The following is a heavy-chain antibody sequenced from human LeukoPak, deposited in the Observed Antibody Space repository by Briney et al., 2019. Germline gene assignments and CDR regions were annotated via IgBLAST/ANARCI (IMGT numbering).Heavy chain of an antibody. CDR1: GFTFSSHD. Sequence: GGCLRLSCAASGFTFSSHDMHWVRQATGKGLEWVSTIGTAGDTYYPGSVKGRFTISRENAKNSLYLQMNILKAGDTAVYYCARGGPGYYLDYWGQGTQVTVSP. CDR2: IGTAGDT. J-gene: IGHJ4*02. V-gene: IGHV3-13*01. CDR3: ARGGPGYYLDY.